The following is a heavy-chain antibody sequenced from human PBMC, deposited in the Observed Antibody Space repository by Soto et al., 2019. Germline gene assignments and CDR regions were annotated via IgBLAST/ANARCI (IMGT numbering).Heavy chain of an antibody. V-gene: IGHV4-31*03. J-gene: IGHJ4*02. Sequence: PSETLSLTCTVSGGSISSGGYYWSWIRQHPGKGLEWIGYIYYSGSTYYNPSLKSRVTISVDTSKNQFSLKLSSVTAADTAVYYCARGTGSSGWYSGLWYYFDYWGQGTLVTVSS. CDR2: IYYSGST. D-gene: IGHD6-19*01. CDR3: ARGTGSSGWYSGLWYYFDY. CDR1: GGSISSGGYY.